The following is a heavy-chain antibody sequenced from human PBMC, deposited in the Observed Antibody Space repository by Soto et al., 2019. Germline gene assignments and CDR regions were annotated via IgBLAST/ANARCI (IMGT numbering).Heavy chain of an antibody. D-gene: IGHD3-3*01. V-gene: IGHV3-23*01. CDR2: ISDGGDST. Sequence: GGSLRLSCAASGFTFSSYALTWVRQAPGKGLEWVSGISDGGDSTHYADSVKGRFTVSRDNSKNTLYLQINSLRAEDTAVYYCAKHSTTYDSWSGAVKGAFDIWGQGTMVT. CDR1: GFTFSSYA. CDR3: AKHSTTYDSWSGAVKGAFDI. J-gene: IGHJ3*02.